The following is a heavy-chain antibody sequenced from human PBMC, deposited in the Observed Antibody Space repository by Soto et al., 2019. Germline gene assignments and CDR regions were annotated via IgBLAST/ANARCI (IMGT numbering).Heavy chain of an antibody. Sequence: QITLKESGPTLVKPTQTLTLTCTFSGFSLSTSGVGVDWIRQPPGKALEWLAFIFGADDKRYSPSLKSRLTITKDTTKTQVVLTMTNMDPVDTATYYCAHRRAISTSRGWFDTWGQGTLVTVSS. CDR3: AHRRAISTSRGWFDT. CDR2: IFGADDK. D-gene: IGHD2-2*01. CDR1: GFSLSTSGVG. V-gene: IGHV2-5*02. J-gene: IGHJ5*02.